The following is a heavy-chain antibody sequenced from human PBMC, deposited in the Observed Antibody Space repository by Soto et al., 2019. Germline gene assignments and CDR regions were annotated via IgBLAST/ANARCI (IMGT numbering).Heavy chain of an antibody. CDR1: GGTISGYY. CDR2: IYSSGST. V-gene: IGHV4-4*07. D-gene: IGHD3-3*01. CDR3: ARGQRFSDWFDP. J-gene: IGHJ5*02. Sequence: SEALSLTCTVTGGTISGYYWTWIRQSAGGGLEWIGRIYSSGSTNYNPSLKSRVTISLDTSMNHFSLRLSSVTAADTAVYYCARGQRFSDWFDPWGQGTLVTVSS.